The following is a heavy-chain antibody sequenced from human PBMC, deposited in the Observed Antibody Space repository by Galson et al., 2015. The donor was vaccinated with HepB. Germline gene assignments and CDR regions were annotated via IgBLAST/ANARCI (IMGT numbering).Heavy chain of an antibody. J-gene: IGHJ4*02. CDR3: ARDLYYCGDNCYSRGLTGY. V-gene: IGHV3-11*01. Sequence: SLRLSCAASRFTFSDYYLSWIRQAPGKGLEWVASISNSGRVYYADSVEGRFTISRDNAKKSLYLQMDSLRTEDTAVYYCARDLYYCGDNCYSRGLTGYWGQGTLVTVSS. CDR2: ISNSGRV. CDR1: RFTFSDYY. D-gene: IGHD2-21*01.